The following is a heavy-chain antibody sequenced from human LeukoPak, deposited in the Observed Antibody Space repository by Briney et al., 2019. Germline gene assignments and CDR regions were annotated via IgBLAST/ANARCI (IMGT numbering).Heavy chain of an antibody. Sequence: RPSETLSLTCTVSGVSISSGSYYWSWIRQPAGKGLEWIVRIYTSGSTNYNPSLRSRVIVSVDTSKDQFSLKLSSVTAADTAVYYCARVDGWAYSGYDAFAFLRAPWGQGTLVIVSS. D-gene: IGHD5-12*01. CDR3: ARVDGWAYSGYDAFAFLRAP. CDR1: GVSISSGSYY. CDR2: IYTSGST. V-gene: IGHV4-61*02. J-gene: IGHJ5*02.